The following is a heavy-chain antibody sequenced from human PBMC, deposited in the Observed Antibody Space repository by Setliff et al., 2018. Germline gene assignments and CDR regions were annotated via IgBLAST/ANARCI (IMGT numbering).Heavy chain of an antibody. V-gene: IGHV3-48*04. CDR1: GFTFSTYA. Sequence: GGSLRLSCAASGFTFSTYAMSWVRQAPGKGLEWLSKISGGGITIFYADSVRGRFTISRDNAKNSVFLQMNSLRADDTAVYYCARDGVYYAMDVWGQGTTVTVSS. CDR3: ARDGVYYAMDV. J-gene: IGHJ6*02. CDR2: ISGGGITI.